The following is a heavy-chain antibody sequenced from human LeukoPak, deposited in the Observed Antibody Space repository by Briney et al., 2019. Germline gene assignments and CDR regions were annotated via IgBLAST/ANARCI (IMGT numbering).Heavy chain of an antibody. D-gene: IGHD1-1*01. Sequence: GGSLRLSCAASGFTFSSYSMKWVRQAPGKGLEWVSYISSGSSTIYYADSVKGRFTISRDNAKNSLYLQMNSLRAEDTAVYYCARARNEDYWGQGTLVTVSS. CDR2: ISSGSSTI. J-gene: IGHJ4*02. V-gene: IGHV3-48*01. CDR1: GFTFSSYS. CDR3: ARARNEDY.